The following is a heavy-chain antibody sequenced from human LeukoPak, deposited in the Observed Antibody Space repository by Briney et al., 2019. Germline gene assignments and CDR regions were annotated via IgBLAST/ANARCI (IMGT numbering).Heavy chain of an antibody. CDR3: ARLYYGSGSYLNYYMDV. Sequence: VGSLRLSCAASGFTFSSYSMNWVRQAPGKGLEWVSSINSNSGNIQYADSVTGRFTVSRDNAKNSLSLQMNSLRAEDTAVYYCARLYYGSGSYLNYYMDVWGKGTTVLVSS. J-gene: IGHJ6*03. CDR2: INSNSGNI. V-gene: IGHV3-21*01. CDR1: GFTFSSYS. D-gene: IGHD3-10*01.